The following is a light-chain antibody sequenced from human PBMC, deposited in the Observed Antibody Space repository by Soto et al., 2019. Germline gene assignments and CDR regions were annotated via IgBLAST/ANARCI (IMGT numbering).Light chain of an antibody. CDR3: QHFDSYPIT. V-gene: IGKV1-13*02. CDR2: DAS. Sequence: AIQLTQSPSSLPASVGDTVTISCRASQGVNSALAWYQHKPGRGPKLLIYDASRLETGVPSRFSGSGSGTDFTLIINSLQPEDFATYYCQHFDSYPITFGQGTRLEIK. CDR1: QGVNSA. J-gene: IGKJ5*01.